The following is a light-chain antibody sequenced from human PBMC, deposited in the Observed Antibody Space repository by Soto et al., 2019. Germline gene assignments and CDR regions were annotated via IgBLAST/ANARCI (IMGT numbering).Light chain of an antibody. J-gene: IGLJ1*01. Sequence: QSALTQPASVSGSPGQSITISCTGTSSDVGDYNYVSWYQQHPGKAPKLVIYEVSNRPSGISNRFTGSKSGNTASLTISGLQADDEADYYCSSYTSSITLVFVTGTKLTVL. V-gene: IGLV2-14*01. CDR1: SSDVGDYNY. CDR3: SSYTSSITLV. CDR2: EVS.